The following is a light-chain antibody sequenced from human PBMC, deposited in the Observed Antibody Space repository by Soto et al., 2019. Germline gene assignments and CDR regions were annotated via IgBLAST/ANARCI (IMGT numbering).Light chain of an antibody. Sequence: EIVLTQSPATLSLSPGERATLSCRASQSVSSYLLWYQQKPGQAPRLLIYDASDRAAGIPARFSGSESRTDFTLTISSLEPDDFAVYYCQLRTTFGQETRLEIK. CDR1: QSVSSY. J-gene: IGKJ5*01. V-gene: IGKV3-11*01. CDR3: QLRTT. CDR2: DAS.